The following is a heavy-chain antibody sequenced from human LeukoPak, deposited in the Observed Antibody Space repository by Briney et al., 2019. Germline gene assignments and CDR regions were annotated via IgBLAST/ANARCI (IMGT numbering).Heavy chain of an antibody. CDR2: IHQRGGT. Sequence: SETLSLTCTVSGDSVSSLYWNWIRHPPGKGPECLGYIHQRGGTNNNPPRRSRVTMSVDTSRHQFSLDLISETAADTGVYYCARWNDGNHHFHCWGRGALLSV. D-gene: IGHD1-1*01. V-gene: IGHV4-59*02. CDR1: GDSVSSLY. CDR3: ARWNDGNHHFHC. J-gene: IGHJ4*02.